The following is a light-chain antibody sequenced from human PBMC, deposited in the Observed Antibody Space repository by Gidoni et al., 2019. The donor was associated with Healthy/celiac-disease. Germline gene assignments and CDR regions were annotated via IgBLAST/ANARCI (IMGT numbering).Light chain of an antibody. V-gene: IGKV3-20*01. J-gene: IGKJ2*01. CDR1: QSVSSSY. Sequence: EIVLTQSPGTLSLSPGERATLSCRASQSVSSSYLAWYQQKPGQAPRLLIYGASSRATGIPDRCSGSGSGTDFTLTISRLEPEDFAVYYCQQYGSSLPPFGQXTKLEIK. CDR3: QQYGSSLPP. CDR2: GAS.